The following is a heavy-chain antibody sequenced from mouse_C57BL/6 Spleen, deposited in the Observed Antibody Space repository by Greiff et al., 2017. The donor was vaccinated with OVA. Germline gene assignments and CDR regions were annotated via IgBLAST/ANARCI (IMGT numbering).Heavy chain of an antibody. D-gene: IGHD2-5*01. Sequence: EVHLVESGEGLVKPGGSLKLSCAASGFTFSSYAMSWVRQTPEKRLEWVAYISSGGDYIYYADPVKGRFTISRDNARNTLYLQMSSLKSEDTAMYYCTRDSPYSNYAAIDYWGQGTSVTVSS. J-gene: IGHJ4*01. V-gene: IGHV5-9-1*02. CDR2: ISSGGDYI. CDR3: TRDSPYSNYAAIDY. CDR1: GFTFSSYA.